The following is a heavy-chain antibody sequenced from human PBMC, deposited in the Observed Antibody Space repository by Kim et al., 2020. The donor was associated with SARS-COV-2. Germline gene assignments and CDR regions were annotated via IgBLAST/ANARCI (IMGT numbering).Heavy chain of an antibody. CDR3: ATSQPITADTLRFDP. V-gene: IGHV3-74*01. CDR2: IGPDGRRT. J-gene: IGHJ5*02. D-gene: IGHD2-15*01. CDR1: GFRFITEW. Sequence: GGSLRLSCAASGFRFITEWMHWVRQDPEKGLVWVSRIGPDGRRTDYADSVKGRFTISRDNSKNTAYLQMNTLRVEDTAVYYCATSQPITADTLRFDPWGRGTLVTVSS.